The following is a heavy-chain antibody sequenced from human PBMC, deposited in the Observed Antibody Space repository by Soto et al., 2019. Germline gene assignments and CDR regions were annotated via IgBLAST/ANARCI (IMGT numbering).Heavy chain of an antibody. J-gene: IGHJ4*02. CDR3: ARPYESSSYYFDS. Sequence: GSLRLSCAASGFTFNSYAMSWVRQAPGKGLEWVSVISGSGGSTYYADSVKGRFTISRDNSKNTLYLQMNSLRAEDTAVYYCARPYESSSYYFDSWGQGTLVTVSS. CDR1: GFTFNSYA. CDR2: ISGSGGST. D-gene: IGHD3-22*01. V-gene: IGHV3-23*01.